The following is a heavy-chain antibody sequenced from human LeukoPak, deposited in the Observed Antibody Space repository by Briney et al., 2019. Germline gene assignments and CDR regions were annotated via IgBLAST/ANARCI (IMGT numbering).Heavy chain of an antibody. D-gene: IGHD3-10*01. J-gene: IGHJ5*02. CDR2: IYYSGST. Sequence: SETLSLTCTVSGGSISSSSYYWGWIRQPPGKGLEWIGSIYYSGSTYYNPSLKSRVTISVDTSKNQFSLKLSSVTAADTAVYYGARKPGYYGSGSPNWFDPWGQGTLVPSPQ. V-gene: IGHV4-39*07. CDR1: GGSISSSSYY. CDR3: ARKPGYYGSGSPNWFDP.